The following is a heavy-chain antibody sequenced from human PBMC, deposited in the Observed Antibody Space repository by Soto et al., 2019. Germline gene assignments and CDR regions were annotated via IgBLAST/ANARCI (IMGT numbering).Heavy chain of an antibody. CDR3: AKDRCSGGSCDSWDS. J-gene: IGHJ4*02. CDR1: GFTFNRYA. Sequence: EVQVLESGGGLVQPGGSLRLSCTASGFTFNRYAMSWVRQAPGKGLEWVLVISGSGGRIYYAESVKGRFTISRDNSKNMLYLQMNRLRVEDTAVYYSAKDRCSGGSCDSWDSWGQGTPVTVSS. CDR2: ISGSGGRI. V-gene: IGHV3-23*01. D-gene: IGHD2-15*01.